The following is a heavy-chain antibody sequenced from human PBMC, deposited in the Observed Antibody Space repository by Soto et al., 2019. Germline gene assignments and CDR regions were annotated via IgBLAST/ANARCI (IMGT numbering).Heavy chain of an antibody. CDR1: GFTFSSYS. V-gene: IGHV3-48*01. CDR3: ARDNVVVVPAAIGLYYYYMDV. D-gene: IGHD2-2*01. Sequence: GGSLRLSCAASGFTFSSYSMNWVRQAPGKGLEWVSYISSSSSTIYYADSVKGRFTISRDNAKNSLYLQMNSLRAEDTAVYYCARDNVVVVPAAIGLYYYYMDVWGKGTTVTVSS. J-gene: IGHJ6*03. CDR2: ISSSSSTI.